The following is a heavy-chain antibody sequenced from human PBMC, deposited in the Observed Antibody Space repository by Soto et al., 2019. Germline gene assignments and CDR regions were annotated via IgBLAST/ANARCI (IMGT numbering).Heavy chain of an antibody. CDR1: GGSISSYY. CDR3: ARDGLLEFSGGSRSPWIDL. CDR2: IYYSGST. Sequence: SETLSLTCTVSGGSISSYYWSWIRQPPGKGLEWIGYIYYSGSTNYNPSLKSRVTISVDTSKNQFSLKLSSVTAADTAVYYCARDGLLEFSGGSRSPWIDLWGQGTLVTVFS. J-gene: IGHJ5*02. D-gene: IGHD2-15*01. V-gene: IGHV4-59*01.